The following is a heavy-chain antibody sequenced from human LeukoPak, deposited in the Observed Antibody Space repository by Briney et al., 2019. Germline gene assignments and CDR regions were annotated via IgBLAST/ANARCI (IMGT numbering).Heavy chain of an antibody. J-gene: IGHJ6*03. Sequence: PSETLSLTCTVSGGSISSSCYYWGWLRQPPGKGLEWIGSIYYSGSTYYNPSLKSRVTISVDTSKNQFSLKLSSVTAADTAVYYCARVRFLYDILTGGYYYYYMDVWGKGTTVTVSS. CDR2: IYYSGST. D-gene: IGHD3-9*01. CDR1: GGSISSSCYY. V-gene: IGHV4-39*07. CDR3: ARVRFLYDILTGGYYYYYMDV.